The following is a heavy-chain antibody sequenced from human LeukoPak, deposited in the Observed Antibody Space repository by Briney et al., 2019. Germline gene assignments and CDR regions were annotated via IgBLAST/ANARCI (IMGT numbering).Heavy chain of an antibody. CDR1: GGTFSSYA. Sequence: SLKVSCKASGGTFSSYAISWVRQAPGQGLEWIGGIIPIFGTANYAQKFQGRVTITADESTSTAYMELSSLRSEDTAVYYCARGTISIVATTYNYYYYGMDVWGQGTTVTVSS. J-gene: IGHJ6*02. CDR3: ARGTISIVATTYNYYYYGMDV. CDR2: IIPIFGTA. D-gene: IGHD5-12*01. V-gene: IGHV1-69*13.